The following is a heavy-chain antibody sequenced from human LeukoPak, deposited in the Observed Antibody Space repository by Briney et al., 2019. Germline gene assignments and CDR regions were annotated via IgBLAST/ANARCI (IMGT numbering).Heavy chain of an antibody. CDR2: ISSSSSYI. CDR3: ARVKRDCSGGTCYSYDY. Sequence: GGSLRLSCAASGFTFSSYSMSWVRQAPGKGLEWVSSISSSSSYIYYADSVKGRFTISRDNAKNSLYLQMNSLRAEDTAVYYCARVKRDCSGGTCYSYDYWGQGTLVTVSS. CDR1: GFTFSSYS. D-gene: IGHD2-15*01. V-gene: IGHV3-21*04. J-gene: IGHJ4*02.